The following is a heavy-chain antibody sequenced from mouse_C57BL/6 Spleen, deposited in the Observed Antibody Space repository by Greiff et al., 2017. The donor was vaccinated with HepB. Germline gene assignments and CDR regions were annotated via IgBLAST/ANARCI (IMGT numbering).Heavy chain of an antibody. V-gene: IGHV1-15*01. D-gene: IGHD2-4*01. J-gene: IGHJ4*01. Sequence: QVQLQQSGAELVRPGASVTLSCKASGYTFTDYEMHWVKQTPVHGLEWIGAIDPETGGTAYNQKFKGKAILTADKSSSTAYMELRSLTSEDSAVYYCTRGADYDERYAMDYWRQGTSVTVSS. CDR3: TRGADYDERYAMDY. CDR1: GYTFTDYE. CDR2: IDPETGGT.